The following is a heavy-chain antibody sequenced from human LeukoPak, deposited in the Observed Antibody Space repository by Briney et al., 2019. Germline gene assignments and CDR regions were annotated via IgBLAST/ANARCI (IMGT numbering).Heavy chain of an antibody. V-gene: IGHV3-23*01. Sequence: GGSLRLSCAASGFTFSSYTMSWVRQAPGKGLEWVSTITTSVGNTYYADSVKGRFTVSRDNSKNTLFLQMNSLRAEDTAVYYCAKDGGLWVSAHWGDSWGRGTLVTVSS. J-gene: IGHJ4*02. CDR3: AKDGGLWVSAHWGDS. CDR2: ITTSVGNT. D-gene: IGHD7-27*01. CDR1: GFTFSSYT.